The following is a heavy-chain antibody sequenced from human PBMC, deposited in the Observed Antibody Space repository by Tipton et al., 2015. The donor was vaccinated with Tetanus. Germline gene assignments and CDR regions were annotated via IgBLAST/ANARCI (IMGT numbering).Heavy chain of an antibody. CDR2: ISWNSGSI. CDR1: GFTFDDYA. J-gene: IGHJ4*02. CDR3: ARERRGFDY. Sequence: SLRLSCAASGFTFDDYAMHWVRQAPGKGLEWVSGISWNSGSIGYADSVKGRFTISRDNSKNTLYPQMNSLRAEDTAVYYCARERRGFDYWGQGTLVTVSS. V-gene: IGHV3-9*01.